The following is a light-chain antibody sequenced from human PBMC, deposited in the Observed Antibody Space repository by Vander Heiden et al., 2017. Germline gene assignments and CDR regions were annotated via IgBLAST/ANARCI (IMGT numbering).Light chain of an antibody. V-gene: IGLV2-14*03. CDR3: CSYTSSSTYV. J-gene: IGLJ1*01. CDR1: SCDIGGYNY. Sequence: QSALTQPASVSGSPGHSITISCTGTSCDIGGYNYVSWYQQHPGKAPKLMIYDFGSRPSGVSNRFSGSKAGKTASLTISGLQAEDEADYYCCSYTSSSTYVFGTGTKVTVL. CDR2: DFG.